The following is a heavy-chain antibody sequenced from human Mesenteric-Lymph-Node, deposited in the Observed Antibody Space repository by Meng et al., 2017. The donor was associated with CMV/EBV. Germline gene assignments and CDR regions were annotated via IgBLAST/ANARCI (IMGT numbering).Heavy chain of an antibody. D-gene: IGHD3-10*01. Sequence: GGSLRLSCAASGFIFSSFAMTWVRQAPGQGLEWISTIGGSRGSTYYADSAKGRFTISRDNSKNMLYLQMNSLSVEDTAVYYCGKDFWKYYYGSGSYYLDYWGQGTLVTVSS. CDR2: IGGSRGST. CDR1: GFIFSSFA. V-gene: IGHV3-23*01. CDR3: GKDFWKYYYGSGSYYLDY. J-gene: IGHJ4*02.